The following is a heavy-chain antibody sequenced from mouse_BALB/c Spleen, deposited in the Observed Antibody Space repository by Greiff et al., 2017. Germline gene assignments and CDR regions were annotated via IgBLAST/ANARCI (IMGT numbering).Heavy chain of an antibody. V-gene: IGHV2-6-7*01. CDR1: GFSLTGYG. Sequence: VQLVESGPGLVAPSQSLSITCTVSGFSLTGYGVNWVRQPPGKGLEWLGMIWGDGSTDYNSALKSRLSISKDNSKSQVSLKMNSLQTDDTARYYCASYGSSSYYYAMDYWGQGTSVTVSS. CDR3: ASYGSSSYYYAMDY. D-gene: IGHD1-1*01. CDR2: IWGDGST. J-gene: IGHJ4*01.